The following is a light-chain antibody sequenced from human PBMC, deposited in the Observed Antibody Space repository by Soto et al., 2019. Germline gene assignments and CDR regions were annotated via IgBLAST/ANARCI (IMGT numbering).Light chain of an antibody. Sequence: QSALTQDASVSGSPGQSITISCTGTSSDVGGYNYVPWYQQHPGKAPKLMIYDVFTRPSGVSNRFSGSKSGNTASLTISALQAEDEADYYCSSWTSTSTYVFGSGTKVTVL. CDR1: SSDVGGYNY. CDR2: DVF. V-gene: IGLV2-14*03. CDR3: SSWTSTSTYV. J-gene: IGLJ1*01.